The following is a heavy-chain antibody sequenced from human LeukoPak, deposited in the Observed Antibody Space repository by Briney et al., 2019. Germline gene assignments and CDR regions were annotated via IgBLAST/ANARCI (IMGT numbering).Heavy chain of an antibody. Sequence: ASVKVSSKASGYTFTTSMHWVRQAPGQGLEGMGWINPNSGGTNYAQNFQGRVTMTRDTSINTAYMELSRLRSDDTAVYFCARDSGLDYWGQGTLVTVSS. CDR3: ARDSGLDY. V-gene: IGHV1-2*02. CDR1: GYTFTTS. CDR2: INPNSGGT. J-gene: IGHJ4*02. D-gene: IGHD2-15*01.